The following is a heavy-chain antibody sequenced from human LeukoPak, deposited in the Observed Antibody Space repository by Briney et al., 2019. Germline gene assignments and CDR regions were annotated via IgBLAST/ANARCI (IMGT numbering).Heavy chain of an antibody. CDR1: GFTFSSFA. CDR2: ISRSGGST. V-gene: IGHV3-23*01. CDR3: AKRGYFDYYIDS. Sequence: PGGSLRLSCVASGFTFSSFAMSWVRQAPGKGLEWVSDISRSGGSTFYAGSVKGRFSISRDKSKNTLYLQLNSLRVEDTAIYYCAKRGYFDYYIDSWGQGTLVTVPS. D-gene: IGHD3-9*01. J-gene: IGHJ4*02.